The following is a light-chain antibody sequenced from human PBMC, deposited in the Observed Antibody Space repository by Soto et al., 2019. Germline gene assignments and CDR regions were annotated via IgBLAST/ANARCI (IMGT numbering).Light chain of an antibody. Sequence: QSVLTQPPSVSGAPGQRVTISCTGRSSNIGAGYDVHWYHQLPGTAPKLLIYGNTNRPSGVPDRFSGSKSGTSASLAITGLQAEDEADHYCQSYDSSLSGVVFGGGTKLTVL. V-gene: IGLV1-40*01. CDR2: GNT. J-gene: IGLJ2*01. CDR3: QSYDSSLSGVV. CDR1: SSNIGAGYD.